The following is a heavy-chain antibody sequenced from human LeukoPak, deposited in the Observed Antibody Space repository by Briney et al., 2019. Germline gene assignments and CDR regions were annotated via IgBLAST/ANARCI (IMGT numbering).Heavy chain of an antibody. Sequence: QPGGSLRLSCAASGFTFSSYSMSWVRQAPGKGLEWVSAISGSGGSTYYADSVKGRFTISRDNSKNTLYLQMNSLRAEDTAVYYCAKQSGYYDSSGYYNYWGQGTLVTVSS. J-gene: IGHJ4*02. D-gene: IGHD3-22*01. CDR2: ISGSGGST. V-gene: IGHV3-23*01. CDR3: AKQSGYYDSSGYYNY. CDR1: GFTFSSYS.